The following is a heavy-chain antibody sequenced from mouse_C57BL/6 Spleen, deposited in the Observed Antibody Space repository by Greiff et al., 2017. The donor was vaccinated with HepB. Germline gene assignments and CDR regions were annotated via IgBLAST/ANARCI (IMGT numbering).Heavy chain of an antibody. Sequence: ESGPGLVKPSQSLSLTCSVTGYSITSGYYWNWIRQFPGNKLEWMGYISYDGSNNYNPSLKNRISITRDTSKNQFFLKLNSVTTEDTATYYCAREPPYDGFAYWGQGTLVTVSA. J-gene: IGHJ3*01. CDR2: ISYDGSN. CDR3: AREPPYDGFAY. CDR1: GYSITSGYY. V-gene: IGHV3-6*01. D-gene: IGHD2-3*01.